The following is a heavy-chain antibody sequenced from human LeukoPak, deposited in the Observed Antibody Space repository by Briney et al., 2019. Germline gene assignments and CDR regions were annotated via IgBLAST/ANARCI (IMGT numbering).Heavy chain of an antibody. J-gene: IGHJ4*02. CDR3: ARLSGWAYYFDY. Sequence: GGSLRLPCAASGFTFSSYGMHWVRQAPGKGLEWVAVIWYDGSNKYYADSVKGRFTISRDNSKNTLYLQMNSLRAEDTAVYYCARLSGWAYYFDYWGQGTLVTVSS. CDR2: IWYDGSNK. CDR1: GFTFSSYG. D-gene: IGHD6-19*01. V-gene: IGHV3-33*01.